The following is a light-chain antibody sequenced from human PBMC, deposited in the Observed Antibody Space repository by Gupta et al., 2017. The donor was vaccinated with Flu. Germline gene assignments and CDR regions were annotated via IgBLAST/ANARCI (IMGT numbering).Light chain of an antibody. V-gene: IGLV3-10*01. Sequence: TGRTTCSGESVPKNDDDWYQQQADPSPALVFYDDNKRTTGIPARVSGSSSGTTVTLTITGAQVEEEAAYYCDSIDSSGNHIVVFGAGTKLTVL. J-gene: IGLJ2*01. CDR2: DDN. CDR3: DSIDSSGNHIVV. CDR1: SVPKND.